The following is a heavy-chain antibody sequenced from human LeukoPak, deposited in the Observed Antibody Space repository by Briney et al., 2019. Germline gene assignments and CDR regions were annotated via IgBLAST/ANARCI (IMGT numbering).Heavy chain of an antibody. CDR1: GITFSSYE. V-gene: IGHV3-48*03. CDR3: ARGFRDTAMFLDY. CDR2: ISGSGSTI. Sequence: GGSLRLSCAASGITFSSYEMNWVRQAPGKGLEWLSCISGSGSTIYYADSVKGRFTISRDNAKKSLYLRLNSLRAEDTAVYYCARGFRDTAMFLDYWGQGTLVTVSS. J-gene: IGHJ4*02. D-gene: IGHD5-18*01.